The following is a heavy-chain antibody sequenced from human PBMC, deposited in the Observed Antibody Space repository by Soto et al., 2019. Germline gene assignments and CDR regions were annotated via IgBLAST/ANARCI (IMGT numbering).Heavy chain of an antibody. CDR1: GGSSSSGDYY. CDR2: IYYSGST. J-gene: IGHJ6*02. CDR3: ARDHYVYDILTGYGYYYGMDV. Sequence: SETLSLTCTVSGGSSSSGDYYWSWIRQPPGKGLEWIGYIYYSGSTYYNPSLKSRVTISVDTSKNQFSLKLSSVTAADTAVYYCARDHYVYDILTGYGYYYGMDVWGQGTTVTVSS. D-gene: IGHD3-9*01. V-gene: IGHV4-30-4*01.